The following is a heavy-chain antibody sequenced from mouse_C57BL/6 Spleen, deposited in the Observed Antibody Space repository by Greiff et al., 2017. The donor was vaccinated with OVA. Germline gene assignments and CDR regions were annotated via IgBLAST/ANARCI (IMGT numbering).Heavy chain of an antibody. CDR2: IWSDGST. J-gene: IGHJ4*01. Sequence: PLLSSCPVLFAPSHSLSITCTVSGFSLTSYGVHWVRQPPGKGLEWLVVIWSDGSTTYNSALKSRLSISKDNSKSQVFLKMNSLQTDDTAMYYCARHYYGYDGAMDYWGQGTSVTVSS. V-gene: IGHV2-6-2*01. CDR1: GFSLTSYG. CDR3: ARHYYGYDGAMDY. D-gene: IGHD2-2*01.